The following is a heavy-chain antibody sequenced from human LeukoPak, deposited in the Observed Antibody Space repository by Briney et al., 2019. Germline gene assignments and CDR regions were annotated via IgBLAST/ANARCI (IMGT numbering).Heavy chain of an antibody. CDR2: ISGSGGST. CDR3: AKESGGYYFDY. CDR1: GVSFSSDA. V-gene: IGHV3-23*01. J-gene: IGHJ4*02. D-gene: IGHD1-26*01. Sequence: PGGSLRLSCAASGVSFSSDAMSWVRQAPGKGLEWVSSISGSGGSTYYADSVKGRFTISRDNSKNTLYLQMNSLRAEDTAVYYCAKESGGYYFDYWGQGTLVTVSS.